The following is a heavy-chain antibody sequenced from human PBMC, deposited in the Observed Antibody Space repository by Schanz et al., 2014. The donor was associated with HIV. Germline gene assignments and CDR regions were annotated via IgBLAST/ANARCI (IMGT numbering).Heavy chain of an antibody. CDR3: AKCPTMVRGTGMDV. D-gene: IGHD3-10*01. J-gene: IGHJ6*02. Sequence: ESGGGVVQPGRSLRLSCAASGFPFSSYGMHWVRQAPGKGLEWVAVIWFDGSKKYHADSVKGRFTISRDNSKNTLYLQMNSLRAEDTAVYYCAKCPTMVRGTGMDVWGQGTTVTVSS. CDR2: IWFDGSKK. V-gene: IGHV3-33*06. CDR1: GFPFSSYG.